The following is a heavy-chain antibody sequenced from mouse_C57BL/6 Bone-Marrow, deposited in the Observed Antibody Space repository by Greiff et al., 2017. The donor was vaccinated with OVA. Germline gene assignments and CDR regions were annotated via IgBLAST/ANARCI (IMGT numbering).Heavy chain of an antibody. CDR2: ISDGGSYT. D-gene: IGHD2-4*01. CDR1: GFTFSSYA. Sequence: EVQLQESGGGLVKPGGSLKLSCAASGFTFSSYAMPWVRQTPEKRLEWVATISDGGSYTYYPDNVKGRFTFSRDNAKNNLYRQMGHLQSEDTAMYYCANDRGDYDSSWFAYWGQGTLVTVSA. J-gene: IGHJ3*01. CDR3: ANDRGDYDSSWFAY. V-gene: IGHV5-4*01.